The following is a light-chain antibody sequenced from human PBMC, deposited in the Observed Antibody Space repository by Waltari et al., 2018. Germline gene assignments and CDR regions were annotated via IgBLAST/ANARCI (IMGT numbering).Light chain of an antibody. CDR1: SSDVGGYNS. Sequence: QSALTQPPSASGSPGQSVTISCTGTSSDVGGYNSVSWYQQHPGKAPKLMIYEVSKRPAGVPDRFSGATSVNTASLTVSGLQAGDEADYYCSSYACSKNYVFGTGTKVTVL. V-gene: IGLV2-8*01. J-gene: IGLJ1*01. CDR2: EVS. CDR3: SSYACSKNYV.